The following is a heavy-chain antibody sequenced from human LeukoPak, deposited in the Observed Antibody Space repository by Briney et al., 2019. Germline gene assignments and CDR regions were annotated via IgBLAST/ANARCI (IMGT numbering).Heavy chain of an antibody. CDR1: GYTFTSYS. J-gene: IGHJ3*02. V-gene: IGHV1-46*01. Sequence: ASVKVSCKASGYTFTSYSMHWVRQAPGQGLEWMGIIKSTGGSTSYAQKFQGRVNMTRDMSTSTVYMELSSLRSEDTAVYYCARPRLVQGKYDAFDIWGQGTMVTVSS. CDR2: IKSTGGST. CDR3: ARPRLVQGKYDAFDI. D-gene: IGHD6-19*01.